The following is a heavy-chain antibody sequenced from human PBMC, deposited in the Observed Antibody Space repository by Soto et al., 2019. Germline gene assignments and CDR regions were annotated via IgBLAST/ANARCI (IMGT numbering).Heavy chain of an antibody. V-gene: IGHV4-61*05. CDR1: GGSISSSSYY. Sequence: SSETLSLTCTVSGGSISSSSYYWGWIRQPPGKGLEYIGQIFHSGITNYNPSLESRVTISLDKSKSQFSLELNSVTGADTAIYYCARGFSGYCSGGSCSSFDYWGQGTLVTVSS. D-gene: IGHD2-15*01. J-gene: IGHJ4*02. CDR3: ARGFSGYCSGGSCSSFDY. CDR2: IFHSGIT.